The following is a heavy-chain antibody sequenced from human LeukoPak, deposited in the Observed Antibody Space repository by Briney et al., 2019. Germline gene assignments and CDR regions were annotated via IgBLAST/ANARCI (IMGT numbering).Heavy chain of an antibody. D-gene: IGHD3-10*01. V-gene: IGHV5-51*01. Sequence: GESLKISCKGPGYSFTSYWIGWVRQMPGKGLEWMGIIYPGDSGTRYSPSFQGQVTISADKSISTAYLQWSSLKASDTAMYYCAGPGGYGSGDDAFDIWGQGTMVTVSS. CDR3: AGPGGYGSGDDAFDI. J-gene: IGHJ3*02. CDR2: IYPGDSGT. CDR1: GYSFTSYW.